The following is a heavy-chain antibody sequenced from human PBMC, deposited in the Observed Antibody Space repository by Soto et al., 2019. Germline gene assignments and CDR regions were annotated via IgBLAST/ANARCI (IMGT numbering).Heavy chain of an antibody. CDR3: ARKTDSGGDGGF. CDR1: GFSVSDTY. D-gene: IGHD2-21*01. V-gene: IGHV3-53*02. Sequence: EVRLVETGGGLIQPGGSLRLSCAVSGFSVSDTYMYWVRQAPGKGLEWVSLIYSVGTARYADSVKGRFTMSRDNSKNTLYLQMNSLREEDTAVYHCARKTDSGGDGGFCGQGTLVTVSS. J-gene: IGHJ4*02. CDR2: IYSVGTA.